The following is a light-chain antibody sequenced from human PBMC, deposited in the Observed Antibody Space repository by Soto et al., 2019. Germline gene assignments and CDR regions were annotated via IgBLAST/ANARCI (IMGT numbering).Light chain of an antibody. J-gene: IGKJ1*01. Sequence: NVLTHSARTLSLSPGEGATLSCRASQSVSTNFFAWYQQKPGQAPRLLIYGASTRATGIPDRFSGSGSGTDFTLTISKLELEDFAVYYCQQYGRTSWTFGQGTKVDIK. CDR3: QQYGRTSWT. CDR1: QSVSTNF. CDR2: GAS. V-gene: IGKV3-20*01.